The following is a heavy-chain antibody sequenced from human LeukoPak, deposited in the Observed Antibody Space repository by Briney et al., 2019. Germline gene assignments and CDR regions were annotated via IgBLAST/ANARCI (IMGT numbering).Heavy chain of an antibody. CDR3: AREDVDIASTPLCDY. Sequence: GGSLRLSCAASGFTFRSYWMSWVRQAPGKGLEWVANIKQDGNERYYVDSVKGRFTISRDNAKNSLYLQMNSLRAEDTAVYYCAREDVDIASTPLCDYWGQGALVTVSS. D-gene: IGHD5/OR15-5a*01. CDR1: GFTFRSYW. J-gene: IGHJ4*02. V-gene: IGHV3-7*01. CDR2: IKQDGNER.